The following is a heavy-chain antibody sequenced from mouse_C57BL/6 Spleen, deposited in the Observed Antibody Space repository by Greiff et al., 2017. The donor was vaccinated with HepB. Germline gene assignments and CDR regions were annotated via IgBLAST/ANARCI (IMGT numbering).Heavy chain of an antibody. V-gene: IGHV1-53*01. D-gene: IGHD1-1*01. CDR3: ARGATSYITTVVANY. CDR2: INPSNGGT. CDR1: GYTFTSYW. J-gene: IGHJ2*01. Sequence: QVQLQQPGTELVKPGASVKLSCKASGYTFTSYWMHWVKQRPGQGLEWIGNINPSNGGTNYNEKFKSKATLTVDKSSSTAYMQLSSLTSEDSAVYYCARGATSYITTVVANYGGQGTTLTVSS.